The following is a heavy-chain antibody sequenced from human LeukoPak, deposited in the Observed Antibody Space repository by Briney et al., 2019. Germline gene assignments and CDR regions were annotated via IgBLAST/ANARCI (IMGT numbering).Heavy chain of an antibody. J-gene: IGHJ3*02. V-gene: IGHV3-23*01. CDR1: GFTFSSYA. CDR2: ISGSGGST. CDR3: AKDHCSGGSCYSGAFDI. D-gene: IGHD2-15*01. Sequence: KPGGSLRLSCAASGFTFSSYAMSWVRQAPGKGLEWVSAISGSGGSTYYADSVKGRFTISRDNSKNTLYLQMNSLRAEDTAVYYCAKDHCSGGSCYSGAFDIWGQGTMVTVSS.